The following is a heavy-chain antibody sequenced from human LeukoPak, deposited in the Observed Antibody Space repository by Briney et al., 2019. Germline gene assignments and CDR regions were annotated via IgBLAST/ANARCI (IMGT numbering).Heavy chain of an antibody. J-gene: IGHJ4*02. CDR1: GGSFSGYY. CDR3: ARGRGFQQQLVRRATEDY. D-gene: IGHD6-13*01. CDR2: INHSGST. V-gene: IGHV4-34*01. Sequence: SETLSLTCAVYGGSFSGYYWSWLRQPPGKGLEWLGEINHSGSTNYNPSLKSRVTISVDTSKNQFSLKLSSETAADTAVYYCARGRGFQQQLVRRATEDYWGQGTLVTVSS.